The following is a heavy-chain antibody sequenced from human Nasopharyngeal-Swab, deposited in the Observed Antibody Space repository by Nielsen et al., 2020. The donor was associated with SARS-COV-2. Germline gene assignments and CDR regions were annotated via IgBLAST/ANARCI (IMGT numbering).Heavy chain of an antibody. Sequence: SETLSLTCTVSGGSISSSSYYWGWIRQPPGKGLEWIGSIYYSGSTYYNPSLKSRVPISVDTSKNQFSLKLSSVTAADTAVYYCARHQEFTIFGVVIRGAFDIWGQGTMVTVSS. CDR1: GGSISSSSYY. V-gene: IGHV4-39*01. CDR3: ARHQEFTIFGVVIRGAFDI. J-gene: IGHJ3*02. D-gene: IGHD3-3*01. CDR2: IYYSGST.